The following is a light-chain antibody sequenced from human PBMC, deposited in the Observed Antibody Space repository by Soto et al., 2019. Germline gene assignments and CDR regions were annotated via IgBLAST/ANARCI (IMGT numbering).Light chain of an antibody. CDR3: QQLNSYPRT. CDR1: QGISSY. Sequence: IQLTQSPSSLSASVGDRVTITCRASQGISSYLAWYQQKPGKDPNLLIYAASTLQSGVPSRFSGSGSGTDFTLTISSLQPEDFATYYCQQLNSYPRTFGQGTKVEIK. CDR2: AAS. V-gene: IGKV1-9*01. J-gene: IGKJ1*01.